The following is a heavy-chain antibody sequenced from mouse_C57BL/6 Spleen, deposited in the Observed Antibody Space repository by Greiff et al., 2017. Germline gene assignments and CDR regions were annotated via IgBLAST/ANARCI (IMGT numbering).Heavy chain of an antibody. Sequence: VQLQESGAELARPGASVKLSCKASGYTFTSYGISWVKQRTGQGLEWIGEIYPRSGNTYYNEKFKGKATLTADKSSSTAYMELRSLTSEDSAVYFCARGGDYGGFDYWGQGTTLTVSS. V-gene: IGHV1-81*01. J-gene: IGHJ2*01. D-gene: IGHD1-1*01. CDR1: GYTFTSYG. CDR2: IYPRSGNT. CDR3: ARGGDYGGFDY.